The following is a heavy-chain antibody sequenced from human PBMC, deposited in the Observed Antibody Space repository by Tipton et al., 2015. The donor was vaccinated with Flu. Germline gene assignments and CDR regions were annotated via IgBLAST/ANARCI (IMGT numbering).Heavy chain of an antibody. D-gene: IGHD3-3*01. CDR3: PTDARSGLGPDY. J-gene: IGHJ4*02. Sequence: SLRLSYAASGFTFSNAWMSWVRQAPGKGLEWVGRIKSKTDGGTTDYAAPVKGRFTISRDDSKNTLYLQMNSLKTEDTAVYYCPTDARSGLGPDYWGQGTLVTVSS. CDR2: IKSKTDGGTT. CDR1: GFTFSNAW. V-gene: IGHV3-15*01.